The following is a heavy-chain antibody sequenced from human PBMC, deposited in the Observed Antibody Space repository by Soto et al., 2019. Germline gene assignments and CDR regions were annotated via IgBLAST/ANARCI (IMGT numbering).Heavy chain of an antibody. CDR1: GGSISTDSYN. J-gene: IGHJ3*01. D-gene: IGHD3-3*01. V-gene: IGHV4-39*02. CDR2: IYYDGTP. Sequence: QLQLQESGPGLVKPSETLSLTCSVSGGSISTDSYNWDWIRQSPGKGLEWIGAIYYDGTPSYNPSLKSQVTISVDTSRNHFSLNVKSVTDADTAMYYCARFFGNAFDVWGQGTMVKVSS. CDR3: ARFFGNAFDV.